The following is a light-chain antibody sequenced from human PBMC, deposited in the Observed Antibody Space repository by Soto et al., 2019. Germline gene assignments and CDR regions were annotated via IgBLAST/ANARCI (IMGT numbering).Light chain of an antibody. CDR2: AAS. Sequence: IQMTQSPSSRSASVRARVTLTCRASQSISSYLNWYQQKPGKAPKLLIYAASSLQSGVPSRFSGSESGTDFTLTISSLQPEDFATYYCQQSNSTPETFGQGTKVDIK. J-gene: IGKJ1*01. V-gene: IGKV1-39*01. CDR3: QQSNSTPET. CDR1: QSISSY.